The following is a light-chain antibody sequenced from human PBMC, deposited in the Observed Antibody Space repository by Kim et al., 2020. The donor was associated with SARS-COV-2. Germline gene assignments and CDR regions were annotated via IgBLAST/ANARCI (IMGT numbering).Light chain of an antibody. CDR2: RKN. CDR1: RSNIGSNF. Sequence: GQRVTISCSGSRSNIGSNFVYWYQQLPGTAPKLLIYRKNQRPSGVPDRFSVSKSGTSASLAISGLRSEDEADYYCAAWDDSLSGVVFGGGTQLTVL. V-gene: IGLV1-47*01. J-gene: IGLJ2*01. CDR3: AAWDDSLSGVV.